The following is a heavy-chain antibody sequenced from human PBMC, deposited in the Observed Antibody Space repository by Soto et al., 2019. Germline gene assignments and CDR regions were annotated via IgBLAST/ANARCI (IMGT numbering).Heavy chain of an antibody. D-gene: IGHD3-9*01. CDR3: VRDIGQYFRSGYMDV. V-gene: IGHV3-21*01. CDR2: IDTTSNYI. J-gene: IGHJ6*03. CDR1: GFTFYSFS. Sequence: EVQLVESGGGLVKPGESLRLSCAASGFTFYSFSMNWVRQAAGRGPEWVSSIDTTSNYIYYADSVRGRFTISRDNAKDSLYLQMYSLRAEDTAVYYCVRDIGQYFRSGYMDVWGRGTTVTDSS.